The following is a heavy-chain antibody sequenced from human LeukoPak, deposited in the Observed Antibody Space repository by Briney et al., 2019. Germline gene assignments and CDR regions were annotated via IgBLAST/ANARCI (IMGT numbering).Heavy chain of an antibody. CDR2: IWYDGSNI. V-gene: IGHV3-33*06. Sequence: GGSLRLSCAASGFTFSTYGMHWVRQAPGKGLEWLAVIWYDGSNIYYADSVKGRFAISRDNSKNTLYLLLNSLRAEDTAVYYCAKDRGGDYGYFGWFDSWGQGTQVTVSS. CDR3: AKDRGGDYGYFGWFDS. J-gene: IGHJ5*01. CDR1: GFTFSTYG. D-gene: IGHD3-22*01.